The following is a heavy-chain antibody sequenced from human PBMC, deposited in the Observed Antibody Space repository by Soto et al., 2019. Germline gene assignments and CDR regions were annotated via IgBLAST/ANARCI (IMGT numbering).Heavy chain of an antibody. D-gene: IGHD6-13*01. Sequence: QVQLQQWGAGLLKPSETQSVTCAVYGGSFSGYYWSWIRQPPGKGLEWIGEINHSGSTNYNPSLKSRVTISVDTSKNQFSLKLSSVTAADTAVYYCARMGGRSRSSSSILRNDYWGQGTLVTVSS. CDR2: INHSGST. V-gene: IGHV4-34*01. CDR3: ARMGGRSRSSSSILRNDY. J-gene: IGHJ4*02. CDR1: GGSFSGYY.